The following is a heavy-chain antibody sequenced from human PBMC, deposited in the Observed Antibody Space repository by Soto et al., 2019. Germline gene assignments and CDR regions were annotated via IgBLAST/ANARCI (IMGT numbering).Heavy chain of an antibody. CDR2: ISWNSGSI. D-gene: IGHD6-13*01. Sequence: GGSLRLSCAASGFTFDDYAMHWVRQAPGKGLEWVSGISWNSGSIGYADSVKGRFTISRDNAKNSLYLQMNSLRAEDTALYYCAKGLPRYSSSWFTLDYFDYWGQGTLVTVSS. CDR3: AKGLPRYSSSWFTLDYFDY. V-gene: IGHV3-9*01. CDR1: GFTFDDYA. J-gene: IGHJ4*02.